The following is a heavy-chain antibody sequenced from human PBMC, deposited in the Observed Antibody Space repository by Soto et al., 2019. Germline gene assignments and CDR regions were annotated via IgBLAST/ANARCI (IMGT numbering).Heavy chain of an antibody. D-gene: IGHD5-12*01. V-gene: IGHV4-30-2*06. J-gene: IGHJ4*02. CDR1: GASISYGGYS. CDR2: INHLETT. CDR3: ARGGGYDSFDY. Sequence: PSETLSLTYTVSGASISYGGYSWRWIRQSPGKGLEWIGYINHLETTFYNPSFESRLTLSIDRTKNQFSLKLNSMTAADRAVYYCARGGGYDSFDYWGQGILVTVAS.